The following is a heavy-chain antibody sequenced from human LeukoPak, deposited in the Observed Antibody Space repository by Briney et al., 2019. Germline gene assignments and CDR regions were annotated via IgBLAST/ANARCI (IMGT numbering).Heavy chain of an antibody. CDR2: ISSSGSTI. Sequence: GGSLRLSCAASGFTFSSYEMNWVRQAPGKGLEGVSYISSSGSTIHYADSVKGRFTISRDDAKNSLHLQMSSLRAEDTAVYYCARDRYYGSGDFDYWGQGTLVTVSS. V-gene: IGHV3-48*03. CDR1: GFTFSSYE. J-gene: IGHJ4*02. CDR3: ARDRYYGSGDFDY. D-gene: IGHD3-10*01.